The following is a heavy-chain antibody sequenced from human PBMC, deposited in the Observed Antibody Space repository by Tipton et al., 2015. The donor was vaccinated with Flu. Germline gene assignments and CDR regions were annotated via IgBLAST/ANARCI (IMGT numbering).Heavy chain of an antibody. D-gene: IGHD2-21*01. CDR1: GFIFNSYE. CDR3: AREYNSTSGDCFDI. J-gene: IGHJ3*02. Sequence: SLRLSCAASGFIFNSYEMNWVRQAPGKGLEWISYVGVSGRTTKYADSVKGRFSVSRDNAKNSLDLQMNSLRADDTAVYYCAREYNSTSGDCFDIWGQGTMVIVSS. V-gene: IGHV3-48*03. CDR2: VGVSGRTT.